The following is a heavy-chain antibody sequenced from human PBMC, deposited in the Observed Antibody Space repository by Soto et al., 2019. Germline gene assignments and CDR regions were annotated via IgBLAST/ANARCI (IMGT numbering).Heavy chain of an antibody. V-gene: IGHV4-59*08. CDR2: IYYSGST. D-gene: IGHD6-19*01. CDR1: GVSISSYY. CDR3: ARQGAVAGFSAFDI. Sequence: QVQLQESGPGLVKPSETLSLTCTVSGVSISSYYWSWIRQPPGKGLEWIGHIYYSGSTIYNPSLKSRVTMSVDTSKNHFSLRLNSVAAADTAVYYCARQGAVAGFSAFDIWGQGTMVTVSS. J-gene: IGHJ3*02.